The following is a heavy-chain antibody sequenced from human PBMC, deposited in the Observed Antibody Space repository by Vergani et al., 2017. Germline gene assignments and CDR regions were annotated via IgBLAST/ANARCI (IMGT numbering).Heavy chain of an antibody. CDR1: GFTFSDYY. D-gene: IGHD3-9*01. V-gene: IGHV3-11*06. CDR2: ISSSSSYI. J-gene: IGHJ4*02. Sequence: QVQLVESGGGLVKPGGSLRLSCAASGFTFSDYYMNWVRQAPGKGLEWVSSISSSSSYIYYADSVKGRFTISRDNAKNSLYLQMNSRRAEDTAVYYCARDPSLTQDYYFDYWGQGTLVTVSS. CDR3: ARDPSLTQDYYFDY.